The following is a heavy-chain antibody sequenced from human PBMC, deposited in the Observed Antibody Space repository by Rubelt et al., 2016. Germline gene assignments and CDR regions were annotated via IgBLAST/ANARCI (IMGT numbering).Heavy chain of an antibody. J-gene: IGHJ6*02. CDR3: ARGQVDYDFWSGYFYSPYYYGMDV. V-gene: IGHV1-2*06. CDR2: INPNSGGT. D-gene: IGHD3-3*01. Sequence: MHWVRQAPGQGLEWMGRINPNSGGTNYAQKFQGRVTMTRNTSISTAYMELSSLRSEDTAVYYCARGQVDYDFWSGYFYSPYYYGMDVWGQGTTVTVSS.